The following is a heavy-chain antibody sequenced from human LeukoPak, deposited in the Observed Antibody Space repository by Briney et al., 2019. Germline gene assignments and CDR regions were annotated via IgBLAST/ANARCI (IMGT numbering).Heavy chain of an antibody. CDR1: GFTVSSNY. CDR3: AREYYDSSGYFGGGDAFDI. D-gene: IGHD3-22*01. Sequence: GGSLRLSCAASGFTVSSNYMSWVRQAPGKGLEWVSVIHSGGSTYYADSVKGRFTISRDNSKNTLYLQMNSLRAEDTAVYYCAREYYDSSGYFGGGDAFDIWGQGTMVTVSS. V-gene: IGHV3-66*01. CDR2: IHSGGST. J-gene: IGHJ3*02.